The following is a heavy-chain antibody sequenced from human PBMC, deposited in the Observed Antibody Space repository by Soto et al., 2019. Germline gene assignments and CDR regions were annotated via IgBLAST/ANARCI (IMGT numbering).Heavy chain of an antibody. J-gene: IGHJ4*02. CDR2: INTGNGNT. Sequence: ASVKVSCKASGYNFANDAIDWVRQAPGQRLEWMGWINTGNGNTKYSQKFQGRVAITRDKSASTAHMELSSLRSEDTAVYYCARVYSNGLSLLDNWGQGTQVTVSS. CDR3: ARVYSNGLSLLDN. V-gene: IGHV1-3*04. D-gene: IGHD1-26*01. CDR1: GYNFANDA.